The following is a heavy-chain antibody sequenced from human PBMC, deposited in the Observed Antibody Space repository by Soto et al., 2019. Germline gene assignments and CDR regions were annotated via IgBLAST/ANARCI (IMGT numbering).Heavy chain of an antibody. V-gene: IGHV3-21*01. CDR2: ISSSSSYI. CDR1: GFTFSSYS. D-gene: IGHD4-4*01. J-gene: IGHJ6*02. Sequence: EVQLVESGGGLVKPGGSLRLSCAASGFTFSSYSMNWVRQAPGKGLEWVSSISSSSSYIYYADSVKGRFTISRDNAKNSLYLQMNRLRAEDTAVYYCARDLEVTTPYYYYYGMDVWGQGTTVTVSS. CDR3: ARDLEVTTPYYYYYGMDV.